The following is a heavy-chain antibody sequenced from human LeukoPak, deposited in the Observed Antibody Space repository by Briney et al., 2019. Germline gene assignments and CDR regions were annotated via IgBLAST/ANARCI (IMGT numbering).Heavy chain of an antibody. CDR1: GFTFSSYA. D-gene: IGHD4-17*01. V-gene: IGHV3-23*01. CDR3: AKDDYGDWPPLLDY. J-gene: IGHJ4*02. Sequence: GGSLRLSCAASGFTFSSYAMSWVRQAPGKGLEWVSSISASGGSTYYADSVKGRFTISRDNSKNTLYLQMNSLRADDTAVYYCAKDDYGDWPPLLDYWGQGTLVTVSS. CDR2: ISASGGST.